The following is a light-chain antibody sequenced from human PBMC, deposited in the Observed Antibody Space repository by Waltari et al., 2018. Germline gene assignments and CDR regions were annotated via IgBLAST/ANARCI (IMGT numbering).Light chain of an antibody. CDR2: GAS. CDR3: QQYGSSLFT. V-gene: IGKV3-20*01. Sequence: CRASQSVSGSYLAWYQQKPAQAPRLLIYGASSRATGIPDRFSGSGSGTDFTLTISRLEPEDFAVYYCQQYGSSLFTFGPGTKVDIK. CDR1: QSVSGSY. J-gene: IGKJ3*01.